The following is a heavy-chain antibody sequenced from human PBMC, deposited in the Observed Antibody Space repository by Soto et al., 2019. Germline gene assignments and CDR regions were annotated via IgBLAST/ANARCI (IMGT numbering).Heavy chain of an antibody. CDR2: IWYDGSNK. V-gene: IGHV3-33*01. Sequence: QVQLVESGGGVVQPGRSLRLSCAASGFTFSSYGMHWVRQAPGKGLEWVAVIWYDGSNKYYADSVKGRFTIPRDNSKNTLYLQMNSLRAEDTAVYYCARGTKGTGSYGSLDYWGQGSLVTVSS. J-gene: IGHJ4*02. CDR1: GFTFSSYG. D-gene: IGHD5-18*01. CDR3: ARGTKGTGSYGSLDY.